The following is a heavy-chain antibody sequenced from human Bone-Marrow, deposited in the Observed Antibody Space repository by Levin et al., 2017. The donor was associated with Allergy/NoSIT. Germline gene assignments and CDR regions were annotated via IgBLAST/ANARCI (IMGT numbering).Heavy chain of an antibody. D-gene: IGHD2-8*01. CDR1: GFTFRSYS. Sequence: GGSLRLSCAASGFTFRSYSMHWVRQAPGKGLEWVSSISTDGSYRYYGDSVRGRFTISRDNARDSLYLQMNSLRAEDTAMYYCARSGEVAIMRENWFDPWGQGTLVTVSS. CDR3: ARSGEVAIMRENWFDP. J-gene: IGHJ5*02. CDR2: ISTDGSYR. V-gene: IGHV3-21*01.